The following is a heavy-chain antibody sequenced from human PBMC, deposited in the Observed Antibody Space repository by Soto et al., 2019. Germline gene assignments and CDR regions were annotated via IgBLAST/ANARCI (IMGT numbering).Heavy chain of an antibody. Sequence: QVQLVESGGGVVQPGRSLRLSCAASGFTFSSYGMHWVRQAPGKGLEWVAVISYDGSNKYYADSVKGRFTISRDNSKNTLYLQMNSLRAEDTAVYYCANGHSSGWYFDYWGQGTLVTVSS. J-gene: IGHJ4*02. CDR1: GFTFSSYG. D-gene: IGHD6-19*01. CDR3: ANGHSSGWYFDY. V-gene: IGHV3-30*18. CDR2: ISYDGSNK.